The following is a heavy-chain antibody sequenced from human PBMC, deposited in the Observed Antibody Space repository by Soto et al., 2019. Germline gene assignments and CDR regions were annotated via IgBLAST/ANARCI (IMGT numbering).Heavy chain of an antibody. D-gene: IGHD5-12*01. CDR3: AATSHIGWNWFDP. Sequence: GGSLRLSCAASGFTFSSYWMHWVRQAPGKGLVWVSRINSDGSSTSYADSVRGRFTISRDNAKNTLYLQMNSLRAEDTAVYYCAATSHIGWNWFDPWGQGTLVTVSS. CDR1: GFTFSSYW. CDR2: INSDGSST. J-gene: IGHJ5*02. V-gene: IGHV3-74*01.